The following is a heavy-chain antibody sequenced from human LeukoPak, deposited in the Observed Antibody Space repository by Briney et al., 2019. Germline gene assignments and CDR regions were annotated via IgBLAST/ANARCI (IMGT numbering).Heavy chain of an antibody. V-gene: IGHV3-33*01. CDR2: IWYDGSNK. CDR3: ASDRVYYGLDV. CDR1: GFTFSSYG. Sequence: GGSLRLSCAASGFTFSSYGMHWVRQAPGKGLEWVAVIWYDGSNKYYADSVKGRFTISRDNSENTLYLQMNSLTVEDTAVYYCASDRVYYGLDVWGQGTTVSVSS. J-gene: IGHJ6*02.